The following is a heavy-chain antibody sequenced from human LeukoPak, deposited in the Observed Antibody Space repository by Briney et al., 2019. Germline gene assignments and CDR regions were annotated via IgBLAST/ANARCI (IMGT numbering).Heavy chain of an antibody. Sequence: GGSLRLSCAASGFGFSTSWMSWVRQAPGKGLEWVANIKQDGSEEYYVDSVKGRFTISRDNAKNSVYLQMNSLRDEDTAVYYCTSLSNSYGMDVWGQGTTATVSS. CDR2: IKQDGSEE. V-gene: IGHV3-7*01. CDR1: GFGFSTSW. D-gene: IGHD2/OR15-2a*01. J-gene: IGHJ6*02. CDR3: TSLSNSYGMDV.